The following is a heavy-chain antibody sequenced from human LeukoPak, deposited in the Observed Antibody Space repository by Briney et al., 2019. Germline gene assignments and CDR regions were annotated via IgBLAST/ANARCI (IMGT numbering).Heavy chain of an antibody. CDR2: ISGSGVNT. V-gene: IGHV3-23*01. Sequence: GGSLRLSCAASGFTLSSYAMSWVRQAPGKGLEWVSAISGSGVNTDYADSVKGRFTISRDNSKNTLYLQMNSLRAEHTAVYYCAKTPAPVFGSKCYFDYWGQGTLVTVSS. D-gene: IGHD3-3*01. CDR1: GFTLSSYA. J-gene: IGHJ4*02. CDR3: AKTPAPVFGSKCYFDY.